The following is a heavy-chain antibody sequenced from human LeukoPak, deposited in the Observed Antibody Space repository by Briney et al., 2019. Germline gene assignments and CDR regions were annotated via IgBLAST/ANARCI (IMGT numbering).Heavy chain of an antibody. J-gene: IGHJ4*02. CDR2: ISGSGGST. CDR3: AKVYYYGSGSYESLDY. V-gene: IGHV3-23*01. D-gene: IGHD3-10*01. Sequence: PGRSLRLSCAASGFTFSSYAMSWVRQAPGKGLEWVSAISGSGGSTYYADSVKGRFTISRDNSKNTLYLQMNSLRAEDTAVYYCAKVYYYGSGSYESLDYWGQGTLVTVSS. CDR1: GFTFSSYA.